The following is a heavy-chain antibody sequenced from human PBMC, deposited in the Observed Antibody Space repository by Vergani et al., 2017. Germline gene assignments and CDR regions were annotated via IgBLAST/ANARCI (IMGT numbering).Heavy chain of an antibody. CDR2: VYPSGTT. D-gene: IGHD3/OR15-3a*01. CDR3: ARGETRTDWFDP. CDR1: GASMQSGSFY. J-gene: IGHJ5*02. Sequence: QVHLNEAGPGLVKPSQTLSLTCTVSGASMQSGSFYWTWIRQTAERRLEWMGRVYPSGTTNYNPSLNGRVTIFVDKSKNLLSLRLNSVTAADTAVYYCARGETRTDWFDPWGQGTLVTVSS. V-gene: IGHV4-61*02.